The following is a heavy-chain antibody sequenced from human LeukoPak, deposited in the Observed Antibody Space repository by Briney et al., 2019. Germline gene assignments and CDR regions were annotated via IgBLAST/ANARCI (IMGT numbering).Heavy chain of an antibody. CDR1: GFTFGRYW. V-gene: IGHV3-7*01. D-gene: IGHD3-16*01. Sequence: GGSLRLSCTASGFTFGRYWMSWVRQAPGKGLEWMANIKEDGSEKYYVDSVKGRFTISRDNAKNSLYLQMSSLRAEDTAVYYCARDSFSGGFDYWGQGTLVTVSS. CDR2: IKEDGSEK. CDR3: ARDSFSGGFDY. J-gene: IGHJ4*02.